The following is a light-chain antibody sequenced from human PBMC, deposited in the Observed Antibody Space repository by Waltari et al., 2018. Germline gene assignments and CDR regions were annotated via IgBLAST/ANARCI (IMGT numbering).Light chain of an antibody. CDR1: QNIIGW. CDR3: QPYQNIQGT. CDR2: PAS. V-gene: IGKV1-5*03. J-gene: IGKJ1*01. Sequence: DIQLTPPPSTLSASVGDRVPITCRARQNIIGWLALYQQTPGKVTKLLIYPASRVGGGVPSRFGGSGADKEFTLTISSLQPDDFATYYFQPYQNIQGTFGQGTKVEIK.